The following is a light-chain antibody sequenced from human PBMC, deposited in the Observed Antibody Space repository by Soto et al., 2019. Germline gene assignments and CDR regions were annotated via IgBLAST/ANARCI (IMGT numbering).Light chain of an antibody. V-gene: IGLV1-40*01. CDR2: GNS. CDR1: SSNIGAGYD. Sequence: QSVLTQPPSVSGAPGQRVTISCTGSSSNIGAGYDVHWYQQLPGTAPKLLIYGNSNRPSGVPDRFSGSKSGTSASLAITGLQAEDEADYYCQSYDSSLSGYVXGTXTKLXVL. J-gene: IGLJ1*01. CDR3: QSYDSSLSGYV.